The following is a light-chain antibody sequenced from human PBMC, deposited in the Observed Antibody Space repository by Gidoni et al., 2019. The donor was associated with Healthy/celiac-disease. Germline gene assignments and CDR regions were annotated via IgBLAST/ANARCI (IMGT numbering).Light chain of an antibody. Sequence: SYVLTQPPPVSVAPGKTARITCGGNNIGSKSVHRYQQKPGQAPVLVVYDVSDRPSVIPERFSGSNSGNTATLTISRVEAGDEADYYCQVWDSSSDLYVFGTGTKVTVL. CDR3: QVWDSSSDLYV. CDR2: DVS. V-gene: IGLV3-21*03. J-gene: IGLJ1*01. CDR1: NIGSKS.